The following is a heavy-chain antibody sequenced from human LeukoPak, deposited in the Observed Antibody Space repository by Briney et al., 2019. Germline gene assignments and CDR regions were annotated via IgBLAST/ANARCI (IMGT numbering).Heavy chain of an antibody. CDR3: ARVEGFIDY. Sequence: PGGSLRLSCAASGFTFSSYEMNWVRQAPGKGLEWVSYISSSGSTKYYADSVKGRLTISRDNAKNSLYLQMISLRAEDTALYYCARVEGFIDYWGQGTLVTVSS. V-gene: IGHV3-48*03. CDR1: GFTFSSYE. D-gene: IGHD3-16*02. J-gene: IGHJ4*02. CDR2: ISSSGSTK.